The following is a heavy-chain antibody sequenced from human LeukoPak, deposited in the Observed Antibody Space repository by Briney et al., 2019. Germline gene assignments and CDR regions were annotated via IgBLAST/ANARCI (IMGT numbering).Heavy chain of an antibody. D-gene: IGHD3-10*01. CDR1: GFTFSRYW. Sequence: GGSLRLSCAASGFTFSRYWMSWVRQAPGKGLEWVANINQDGSERYSVDSVKGRFTISRDNTKNSLYLQMNSLRAEDTAVYYCARYYDSGASRGPKKTFDIWGQGTMVTVS. CDR2: INQDGSER. J-gene: IGHJ3*02. CDR3: ARYYDSGASRGPKKTFDI. V-gene: IGHV3-7*03.